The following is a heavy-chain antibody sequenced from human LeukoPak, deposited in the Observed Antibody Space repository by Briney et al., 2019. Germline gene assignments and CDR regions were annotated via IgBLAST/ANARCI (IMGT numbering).Heavy chain of an antibody. V-gene: IGHV3-30*02. CDR1: GFTFSSYG. J-gene: IGHJ4*02. D-gene: IGHD5-24*01. CDR2: IRYDGSNK. Sequence: GGSLRLSCAASGFTFSSYGMHWVRQAPGKGLEWVAFIRYDGSNKYYADSVKGRFTISRDNSKNTLYLQMNSLKTEDTAVYYCTRVEGDGYNVFDYWGQGTLVTVSS. CDR3: TRVEGDGYNVFDY.